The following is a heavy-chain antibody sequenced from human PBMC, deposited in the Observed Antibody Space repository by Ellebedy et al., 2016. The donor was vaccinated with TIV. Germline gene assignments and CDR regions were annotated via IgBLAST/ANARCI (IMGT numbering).Heavy chain of an antibody. Sequence: PGGSLRLSCAASGFTFRGSAMSWVRQPPGKGLDWVSTISGGGGTTYYADSVKGRLIISRDNSKNTLYLQMNSLRAEDAAVYYCAKMGRGSGWFLWGQGTLVTISS. CDR1: GFTFRGSA. CDR2: ISGGGGTT. CDR3: AKMGRGSGWFL. J-gene: IGHJ4*02. V-gene: IGHV3-23*01. D-gene: IGHD6-19*01.